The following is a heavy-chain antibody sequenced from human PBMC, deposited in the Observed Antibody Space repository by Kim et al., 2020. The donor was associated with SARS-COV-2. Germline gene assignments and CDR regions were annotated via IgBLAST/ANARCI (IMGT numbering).Heavy chain of an antibody. J-gene: IGHJ5*02. CDR2: ISSSSSYI. CDR1: GFTFSSYS. CDR3: ARDFVTYYYDSSVFS. V-gene: IGHV3-21*01. Sequence: GGSLRLSCAASGFTFSSYSMNWVRQAPGKGLEWVSSISSSSSYIYYADSVKGRFTISRDNAKNSLYLQMNSLRAEDTAVYYCARDFVTYYYDSSVFSWGQGTLVTVSS. D-gene: IGHD3-22*01.